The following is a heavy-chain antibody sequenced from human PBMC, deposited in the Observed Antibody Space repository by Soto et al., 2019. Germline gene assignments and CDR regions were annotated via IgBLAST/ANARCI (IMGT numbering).Heavy chain of an antibody. CDR3: ARRGYSYGYVPFDY. CDR1: GYTFTSYA. D-gene: IGHD5-18*01. Sequence: ASVKVSCKASGYTFTSYAMHWVRQAPGQRLEWMGWINAGNGNTKYSQKFQGRVTITRDTSASTAYMELSSLRSEDTAVYYCARRGYSYGYVPFDYWGQGTLVTAPQ. CDR2: INAGNGNT. J-gene: IGHJ4*02. V-gene: IGHV1-3*01.